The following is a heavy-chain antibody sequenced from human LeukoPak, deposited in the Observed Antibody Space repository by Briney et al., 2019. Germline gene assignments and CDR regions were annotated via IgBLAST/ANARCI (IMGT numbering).Heavy chain of an antibody. CDR3: ARDSSSWFPWYFDY. CDR2: ISAYNGNT. D-gene: IGHD6-13*01. J-gene: IGHJ4*02. Sequence: GASVKVSCNASGYTFTSYGISWVRQAPGQWLEWMGWISAYNGNTNYAQKLQGRVTMTTDTSTSTAYMEMRRLRSDDTAVYYCARDSSSWFPWYFDYWGQGTLVTVSS. CDR1: GYTFTSYG. V-gene: IGHV1-18*01.